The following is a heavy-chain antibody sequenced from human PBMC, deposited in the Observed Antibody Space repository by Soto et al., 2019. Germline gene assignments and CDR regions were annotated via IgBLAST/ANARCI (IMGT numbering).Heavy chain of an antibody. D-gene: IGHD4-17*01. CDR2: IYHSGSS. CDR3: AANLSTVYFDY. J-gene: IGHJ4*02. CDR1: GDSISNSNW. Sequence: QVQLQESGPGLVKPSGTLSLTCAVSGDSISNSNWWSWVRQPPGKGLEWIGEIYHSGSSNYNPSLKXXVAISVDKSKHQFSLKLTSMTAADTAVYYCAANLSTVYFDYWGQGTLVTVSS. V-gene: IGHV4-4*02.